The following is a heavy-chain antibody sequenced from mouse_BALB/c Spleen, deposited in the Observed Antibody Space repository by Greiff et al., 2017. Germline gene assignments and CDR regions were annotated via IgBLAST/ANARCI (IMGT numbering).Heavy chain of an antibody. J-gene: IGHJ4*01. CDR3: ARGDYGYDDAMDY. D-gene: IGHD2-2*01. Sequence: EVHLVESGGGLVKPGGSLKLSCAASGFTFSDYYMYWVRQTPEKRLEWVATISDGGSYTYYPDSVKGRFTISRDNAKNNLYLQMSSLKSEDTAMYYCARGDYGYDDAMDYWGQGTSVTVSS. V-gene: IGHV5-4*02. CDR2: ISDGGSYT. CDR1: GFTFSDYY.